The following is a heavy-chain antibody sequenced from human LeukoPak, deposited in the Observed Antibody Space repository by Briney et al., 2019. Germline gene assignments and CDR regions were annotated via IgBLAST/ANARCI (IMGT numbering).Heavy chain of an antibody. Sequence: GRSLRLSCAASGFTFSSYGMHWVRQAPGKGLEWVAVIWYDGNNKYYADSVKGRFTISRDNSKNTLYLQMNSLRAEDTAVYYCASARPTSSWTAFDIWGQGTMVTVSS. CDR1: GFTFSSYG. D-gene: IGHD6-13*01. CDR3: ASARPTSSWTAFDI. J-gene: IGHJ3*02. CDR2: IWYDGNNK. V-gene: IGHV3-33*01.